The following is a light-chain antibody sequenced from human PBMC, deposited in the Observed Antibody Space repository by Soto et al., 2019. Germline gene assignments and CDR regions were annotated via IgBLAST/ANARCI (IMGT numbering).Light chain of an antibody. CDR1: QSVSSSY. J-gene: IGKJ5*01. CDR3: QHRSEWPVS. CDR2: DAS. Sequence: EIVLTQSPGTLSLSQGERATLSCRASQSVSSSYLAWYQQKPGRAPRLLISDASNRATGIPARFSGSGSGTDFTLTISSLEPEDFAVYYCQHRSEWPVSFGQGTRLEIK. V-gene: IGKV3-11*01.